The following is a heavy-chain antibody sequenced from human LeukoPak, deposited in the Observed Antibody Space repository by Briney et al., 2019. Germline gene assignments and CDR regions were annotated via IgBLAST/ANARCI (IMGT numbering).Heavy chain of an antibody. V-gene: IGHV4-59*01. CDR3: ARGLAGYSGGDDAFDY. D-gene: IGHD6-19*01. CDR2: IYYSGST. J-gene: IGHJ3*01. CDR1: GGSITGYY. Sequence: PSGTLSLTCTVSGGSITGYYWTWIRQPPGKGLEWIGYIYYSGSTNYNPSLKSRVSISVDTSKNQFSLKLSSVTAADTAVYYCARGLAGYSGGDDAFDYWGQGTVVTVS.